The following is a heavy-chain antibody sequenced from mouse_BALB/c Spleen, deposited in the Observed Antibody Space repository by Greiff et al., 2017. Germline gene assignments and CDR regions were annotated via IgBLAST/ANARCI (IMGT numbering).Heavy chain of an antibody. CDR1: GFTFSSYA. D-gene: IGHD2-2*01. CDR2: ISSGGST. Sequence: EVMLVESGGGLVKPGGSLKLSCAASGFTFSSYAMSWVRQTPEKRLEWVASISSGGSTYYPDSVKGRFTISRDNARNILYLQMSSLKSEDTAMYYCARQSLGYDCWFAYWGQGTLVTVSA. J-gene: IGHJ3*01. V-gene: IGHV5-6-5*01. CDR3: ARQSLGYDCWFAY.